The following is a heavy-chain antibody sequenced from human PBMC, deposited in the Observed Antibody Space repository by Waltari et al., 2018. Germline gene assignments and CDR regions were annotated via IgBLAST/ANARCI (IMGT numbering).Heavy chain of an antibody. CDR2: INTYSGNT. Sequence: VQLVQSGAELRKPGASVKVSCKASGYIFTNFGISWVRQAPGQGLEWVGWINTYSGNTDYLQKVQGRVTMTTDTSTSTAYLELRSLRSDDTAVYFCARVLSYSSAYYYLDFWGQGTLVTVSS. V-gene: IGHV1-18*01. CDR1: GYIFTNFG. CDR3: ARVLSYSSAYYYLDF. J-gene: IGHJ4*02. D-gene: IGHD6-19*01.